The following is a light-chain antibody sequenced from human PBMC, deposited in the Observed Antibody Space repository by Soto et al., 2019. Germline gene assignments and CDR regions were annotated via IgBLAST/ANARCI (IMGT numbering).Light chain of an antibody. Sequence: DLTQPASVTGSPGQSITISCTGTSSDVGGYNYVSWYQQRPGKAPKFMIYDVSNRPSGVSNRFSSSKSGNTASLTISGLQAEDEADYYCCSYTTSNTRQIVFGTGTKVTVL. V-gene: IGLV2-14*01. CDR3: CSYTTSNTRQIV. J-gene: IGLJ1*01. CDR1: SSDVGGYNY. CDR2: DVS.